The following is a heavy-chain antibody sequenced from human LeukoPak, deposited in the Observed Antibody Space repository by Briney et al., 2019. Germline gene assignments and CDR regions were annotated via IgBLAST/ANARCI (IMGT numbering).Heavy chain of an antibody. D-gene: IGHD5-24*01. CDR3: ARDRDWYFDL. J-gene: IGHJ2*01. Sequence: SQTLSLTCTVSGGSISSGSYYWSWIRQPAGKGLEWIGRIYTSGSTNYNPSLKSRVTISVDTSKNQFSLKLSSVTAADSAVYYCARDRDWYFDLWGRGTLVTVSS. CDR1: GGSISSGSYY. V-gene: IGHV4-61*02. CDR2: IYTSGST.